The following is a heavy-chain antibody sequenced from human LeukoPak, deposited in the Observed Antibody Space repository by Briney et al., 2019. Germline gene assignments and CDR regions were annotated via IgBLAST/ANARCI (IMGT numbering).Heavy chain of an antibody. J-gene: IGHJ2*01. CDR2: IGTAGDT. D-gene: IGHD4-17*01. CDR1: GFTFSSYD. V-gene: IGHV3-13*01. CDR3: ARGIWTGLTTSWYFDL. Sequence: GGSLRLSCAASGFTFSSYDMHWVRQATGKGLEWVSAIGTAGDTYYPGSVKGRFTISRENAKNSLYLQMNSLRAGDTAVYYCARGIWTGLTTSWYFDLWGRGTLVTVSS.